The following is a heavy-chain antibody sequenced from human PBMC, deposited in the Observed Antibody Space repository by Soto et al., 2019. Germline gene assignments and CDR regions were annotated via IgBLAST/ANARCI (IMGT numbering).Heavy chain of an antibody. CDR3: STAGEIAAAGLYYYYYMDV. CDR1: GGTFSSYT. CDR2: IIPILGIA. J-gene: IGHJ6*03. V-gene: IGHV1-69*02. D-gene: IGHD6-13*01. Sequence: ASVKVSCKASGGTFSSYTISWVRQAPGQGLEWMGRIIPILGIANYAQKLQGRVTITADKSTSTAYIELSSLRSEDTAVYYCSTAGEIAAAGLYYYYYMDVWGKGTTVTVSS.